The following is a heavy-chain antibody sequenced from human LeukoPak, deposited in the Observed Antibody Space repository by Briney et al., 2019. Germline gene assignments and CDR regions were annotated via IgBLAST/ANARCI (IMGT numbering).Heavy chain of an antibody. V-gene: IGHV3-48*01. Sequence: GGSLRLSCAASGFTFSSYAMNWVRQAPGKGLEWVSYISSSSRTIYYADSVKGRFTISRDNAKNSLYLQMNSLRAEDTAIYYCARQSGTMVTTRFDYWGQGTLVTVSS. CDR3: ARQSGTMVTTRFDY. D-gene: IGHD4-17*01. J-gene: IGHJ4*02. CDR1: GFTFSSYA. CDR2: ISSSSRTI.